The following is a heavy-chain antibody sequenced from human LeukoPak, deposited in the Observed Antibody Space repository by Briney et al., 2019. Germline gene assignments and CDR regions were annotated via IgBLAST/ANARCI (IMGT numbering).Heavy chain of an antibody. D-gene: IGHD6-13*01. Sequence: GGSLRLSCAASGFTFSSYAMSWVRQAPGKGLEWVSAISGSGGSTYYADSAKGRFTISRDNSKNTLYLQMNSLRAEDTAVYYCAKVEGIAARPYYFDYWGQGTLVTVSS. CDR3: AKVEGIAARPYYFDY. J-gene: IGHJ4*02. CDR1: GFTFSSYA. CDR2: ISGSGGST. V-gene: IGHV3-23*01.